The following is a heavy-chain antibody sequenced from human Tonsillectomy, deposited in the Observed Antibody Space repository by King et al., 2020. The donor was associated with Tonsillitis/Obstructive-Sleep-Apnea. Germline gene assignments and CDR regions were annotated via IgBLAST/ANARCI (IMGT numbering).Heavy chain of an antibody. Sequence: VQLVESGGGLVQPGGSLRLSCSASGFTFSSYAMHWVRQAPGKGQEYVSAISSNGGSTYYADSVKGRFTISRDNSKNTLYLQMSSLRAEDTAVYYCVKEGSDCSSTSCYEARYYFDYWGQGTLVTVSS. CDR1: GFTFSSYA. CDR2: ISSNGGST. V-gene: IGHV3-64D*06. D-gene: IGHD2-2*01. CDR3: VKEGSDCSSTSCYEARYYFDY. J-gene: IGHJ4*02.